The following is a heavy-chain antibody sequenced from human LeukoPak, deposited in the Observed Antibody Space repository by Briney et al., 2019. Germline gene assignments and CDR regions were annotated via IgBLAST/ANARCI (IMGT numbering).Heavy chain of an antibody. D-gene: IGHD2-15*01. V-gene: IGHV4-34*01. Sequence: PSETLSLTCAVYGGSFSGYYWSWIRQPPGKGLEWIGGINHSGSTNYNPSLKSRVTISVDTSKNQFSLKLSSVTAADTAVYYCARGVGAASYYYYYIDVWGKGTTVTVSS. CDR1: GGSFSGYY. J-gene: IGHJ6*03. CDR2: INHSGST. CDR3: ARGVGAASYYYYYIDV.